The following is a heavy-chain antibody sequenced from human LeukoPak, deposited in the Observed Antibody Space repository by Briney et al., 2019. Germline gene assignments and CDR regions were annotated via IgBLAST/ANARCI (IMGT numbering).Heavy chain of an antibody. CDR3: AKDPSWVITYYFDY. D-gene: IGHD3-22*01. V-gene: IGHV3-23*01. J-gene: IGHJ4*02. CDR1: GFTFSSYA. CDR2: ISGSGGST. Sequence: GGSLRLSCAASGFTFSSYAISWVRQAPGKGLEWVSAISGSGGSTYYADSVKGRFTISRDNSKNTLYLQMNSLRAEDTAVYYCAKDPSWVITYYFDYWGQGTLVTVSS.